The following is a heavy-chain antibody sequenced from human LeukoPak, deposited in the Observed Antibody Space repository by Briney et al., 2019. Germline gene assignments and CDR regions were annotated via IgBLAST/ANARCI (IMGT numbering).Heavy chain of an antibody. Sequence: GGSLRLSCAASGFTLDDYGMSWVRQAPGKGLEWVSGINWNGGSTGYADSVKGRFTISRDNAKNSLYLQMNSLRAEDTALYYCARADSSGYYHDFDYWGQGTLVTVSS. CDR3: ARADSSGYYHDFDY. CDR2: INWNGGST. CDR1: GFTLDDYG. J-gene: IGHJ4*02. V-gene: IGHV3-20*04. D-gene: IGHD3-22*01.